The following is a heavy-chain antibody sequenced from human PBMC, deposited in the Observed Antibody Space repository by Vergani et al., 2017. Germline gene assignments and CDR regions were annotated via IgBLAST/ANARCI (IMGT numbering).Heavy chain of an antibody. CDR1: GFTFSSYA. V-gene: IGHV3-64*07. Sequence: EVQLVESGGGLVQPGGSLRLSCAASGFTFSSYAMHWVRQAPGEGLEYVSGISNNGGSTYYADSVKGRFTISRDNSKNTLYLQMGSLRAEDMAVYYCAGRYCSSTSCYYFDYWGQGTLVTVSS. CDR2: ISNNGGST. D-gene: IGHD2-2*01. J-gene: IGHJ4*02. CDR3: AGRYCSSTSCYYFDY.